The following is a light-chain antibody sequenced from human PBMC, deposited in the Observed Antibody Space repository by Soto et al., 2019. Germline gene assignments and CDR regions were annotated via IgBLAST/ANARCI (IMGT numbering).Light chain of an antibody. CDR3: QSYDNTLVL. J-gene: IGLJ2*01. Sequence: QSVLTQPPSVSGAPGQRVTISCTGSSFNIGAGYDVHWYQQLPGTAPKVLIYGNNNRPSGVPDRFSGSKSGTSASLAITGLQAEDEADYYCQSYDNTLVLFGGGTKLTVL. CDR1: SFNIGAGYD. V-gene: IGLV1-40*01. CDR2: GNN.